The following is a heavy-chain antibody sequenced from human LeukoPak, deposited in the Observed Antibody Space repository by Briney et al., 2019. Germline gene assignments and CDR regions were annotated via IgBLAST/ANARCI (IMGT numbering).Heavy chain of an antibody. CDR1: GFPFSNAW. CDR3: SIEHGVIKAFDY. CDR2: IYSKTDGGTI. J-gene: IGHJ4*02. V-gene: IGHV3-15*01. Sequence: PGGSLRLSCAGSGFPFSNAWMNWVRQAPGKGLEWVGRIYSKTDGGTIDYAAPVKGRFTISRDDSKSTVYLQMNSVKTEDTAVYYCSIEHGVIKAFDYWGQGTLVTVSS. D-gene: IGHD3-10*01.